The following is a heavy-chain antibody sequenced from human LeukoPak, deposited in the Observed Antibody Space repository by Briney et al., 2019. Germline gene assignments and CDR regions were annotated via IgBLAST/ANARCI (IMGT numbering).Heavy chain of an antibody. V-gene: IGHV3-30*02. CDR3: AVYSSSWAGFDY. D-gene: IGHD6-13*01. CDR2: IRYDGSNK. Sequence: PGGSLRLSCAASGFTFSSYGMHWVRQAPGKGLEWVAFIRYDGSNKYYADSVKGRFTISRDNSKNTLYLQMNSLRAEDTAVYYCAVYSSSWAGFDYWGQGTLVTVSS. J-gene: IGHJ4*02. CDR1: GFTFSSYG.